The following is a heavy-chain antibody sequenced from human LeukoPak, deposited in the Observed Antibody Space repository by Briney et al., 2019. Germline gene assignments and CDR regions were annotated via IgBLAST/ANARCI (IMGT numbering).Heavy chain of an antibody. V-gene: IGHV3-7*05. CDR3: VRDYCSGVTCYTGY. CDR1: GFPFRSYW. CDR2: IKQDGSET. J-gene: IGHJ4*02. D-gene: IGHD2-15*01. Sequence: GGSLRLSCAASGFPFRSYWMSWVRQDPGKRLEWVANIKQDGSETYYVDSEKGRFTISRDNARSSVYLQMNSLRAEDTAVYYCVRDYCSGVTCYTGYWGQGTLVTVSS.